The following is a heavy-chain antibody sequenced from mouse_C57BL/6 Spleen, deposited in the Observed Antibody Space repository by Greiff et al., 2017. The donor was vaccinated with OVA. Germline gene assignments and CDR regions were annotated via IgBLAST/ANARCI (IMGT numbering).Heavy chain of an antibody. CDR2: IDPANGNT. CDR3: ARDVDYYGSSYRY. J-gene: IGHJ2*01. CDR1: GFNIKNTY. D-gene: IGHD1-1*01. V-gene: IGHV14-3*01. Sequence: EVQLVESVAELVRPGASVKLSCTASGFNIKNTYMHWVKQRPEQGLEWIGRIDPANGNTKYAPKFQGKATITADTSSNTAYLQLSSLTSEDTAIYYCARDVDYYGSSYRYWGQGTTLTVSS.